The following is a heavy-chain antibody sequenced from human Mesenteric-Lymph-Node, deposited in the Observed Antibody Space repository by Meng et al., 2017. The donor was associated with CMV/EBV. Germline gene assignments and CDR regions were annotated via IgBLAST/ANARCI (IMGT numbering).Heavy chain of an antibody. Sequence: SSTASGYTFNAFGISWVRQAPGQGLEWMGWISASTGSTNYAQKIQGRVTMTTDTSTSTAYMELRHLNSDDTAVYYCARDPFDYRFDPWGQGTLVTVSS. CDR2: ISASTGST. CDR1: GYTFNAFG. J-gene: IGHJ5*02. V-gene: IGHV1-18*01. D-gene: IGHD4-11*01. CDR3: ARDPFDYRFDP.